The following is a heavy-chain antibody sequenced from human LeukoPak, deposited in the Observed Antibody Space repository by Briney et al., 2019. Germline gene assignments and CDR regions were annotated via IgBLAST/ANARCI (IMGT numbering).Heavy chain of an antibody. CDR2: IYYCGST. D-gene: IGHD1-26*01. CDR1: GGSISSSSYY. V-gene: IGHV4-39*07. Sequence: SETLSLTCTVSGGSISSSSYYWGWIRQPPGKGLEWIGRIYYCGSTYYNPSLKSRVTISVDTSKNQFSLKLSSVTAADTAVYYCARDRLGATFYYYYMDVWGKGTTVTVSS. CDR3: ARDRLGATFYYYYMDV. J-gene: IGHJ6*03.